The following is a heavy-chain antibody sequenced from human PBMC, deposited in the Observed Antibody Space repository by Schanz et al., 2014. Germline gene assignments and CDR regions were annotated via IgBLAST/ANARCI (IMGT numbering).Heavy chain of an antibody. CDR3: ARKMKLGVYGGKGHDSLDI. CDR1: GFSVGNKY. Sequence: EVQLLGSGGGLVQPGGSLRLSCAASGFSVGNKYMNWVRQAPGKGLEWVSNIPWNGAAIGYAGSVRGRFTISRDNAKNSLYLQMNTLRAEDTAVYYCARKMKLGVYGGKGHDSLDIWGQGTMVTVSS. CDR2: IPWNGAAI. V-gene: IGHV3-9*01. J-gene: IGHJ3*02. D-gene: IGHD4-17*01.